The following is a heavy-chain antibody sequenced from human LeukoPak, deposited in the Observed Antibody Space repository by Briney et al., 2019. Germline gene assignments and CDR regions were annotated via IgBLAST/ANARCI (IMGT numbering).Heavy chain of an antibody. CDR2: ISYDGSNK. CDR3: AKDMAAYYYSSGNIDY. D-gene: IGHD3-10*01. V-gene: IGHV3-30*04. CDR1: GFTFDTYD. J-gene: IGHJ4*02. Sequence: PGGSLRLSCVASGFTFDTYDMTWVRLTPAKGLEGVAVISYDGSNKYYADSVRGRFTISRDNSKNTLYLQMNSLRAEDTALYYGAKDMAAYYYSSGNIDYWGQGTLVTVSS.